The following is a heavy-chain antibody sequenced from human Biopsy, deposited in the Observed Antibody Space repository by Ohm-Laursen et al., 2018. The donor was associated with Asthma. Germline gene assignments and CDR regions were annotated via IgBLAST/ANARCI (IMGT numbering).Heavy chain of an antibody. J-gene: IGHJ3*02. CDR1: GFVFSQCG. CDR3: ARQSGQDYGDSSGFDI. Sequence: SLRLSCTASGFVFSQCGMHWVRQGPGKGLEWVALVSSDGHNKYYKDSVKGRLTISRDNSRNRLYLQINRLTVEDSAVYFCARQSGQDYGDSSGFDIWGQGTKVAVSS. V-gene: IGHV3-30*03. CDR2: VSSDGHNK. D-gene: IGHD3-22*01.